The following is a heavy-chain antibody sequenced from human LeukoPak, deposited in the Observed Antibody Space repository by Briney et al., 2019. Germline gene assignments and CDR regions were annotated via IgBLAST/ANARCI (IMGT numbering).Heavy chain of an antibody. CDR3: ARDGRFGLPSDY. Sequence: GGSLRLSCAASGFTVSSNYMSWVRQAPGKGLEWVSIIYSGGSTFYADSVKGRFTISRDNSKNTLYLQMNSLRTEDTAVYYCARDGRFGLPSDYWGQGTLITVSS. D-gene: IGHD3/OR15-3a*01. CDR1: GFTVSSNY. CDR2: IYSGGST. V-gene: IGHV3-53*05. J-gene: IGHJ4*02.